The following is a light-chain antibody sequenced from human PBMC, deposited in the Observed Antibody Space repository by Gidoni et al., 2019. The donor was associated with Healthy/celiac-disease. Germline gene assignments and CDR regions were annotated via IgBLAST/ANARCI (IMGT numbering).Light chain of an antibody. CDR1: SSDVGGYNY. CDR2: EVS. J-gene: IGLJ1*01. CDR3: SSYTSSSSYV. V-gene: IGLV2-14*01. Sequence: QSALTQPASVSGSPGQSITISCTGTSSDVGGYNYVSWNQQHPGKAPKLMIYEVSNRPSGVSNRFSGSKSGNTAPLTISGLQAEDEADYYCSSYTSSSSYVFGTGTKVTVL.